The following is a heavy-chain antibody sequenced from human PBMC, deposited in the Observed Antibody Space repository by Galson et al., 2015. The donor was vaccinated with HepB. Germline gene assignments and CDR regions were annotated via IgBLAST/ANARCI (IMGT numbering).Heavy chain of an antibody. J-gene: IGHJ4*02. CDR2: ISYDGSNK. CDR1: GFTFSSYG. CDR3: AKEGQKGTFDY. V-gene: IGHV3-30*18. Sequence: SLRLSCAASGFTFSSYGMHWVRQAPGKGLEWVAVISYDGSNKYYADSVKGRFTISRDNSKNTLYLQMNSLRAEDTAVYYCAKEGQKGTFDYWGQGTLVTVSS.